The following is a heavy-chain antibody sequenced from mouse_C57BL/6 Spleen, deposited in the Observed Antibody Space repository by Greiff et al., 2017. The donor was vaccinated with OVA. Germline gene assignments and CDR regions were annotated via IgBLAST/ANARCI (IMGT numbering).Heavy chain of an antibody. CDR3: ARGDYDYDPYAMDY. J-gene: IGHJ4*01. D-gene: IGHD2-4*01. Sequence: VQLQQPGAELVMPGASVKLSCKASGYTFTSYWMHWVKQRPGQGLEWIGEIDPSDSYTNYNQKFKGKSTLTVDKSSSTAYMQLSSLTSEDSAVYYCARGDYDYDPYAMDYWGQGTSVTVSS. V-gene: IGHV1-69*01. CDR2: IDPSDSYT. CDR1: GYTFTSYW.